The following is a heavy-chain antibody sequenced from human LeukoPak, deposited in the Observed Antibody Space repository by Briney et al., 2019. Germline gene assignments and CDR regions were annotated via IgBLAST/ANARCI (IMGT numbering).Heavy chain of an antibody. J-gene: IGHJ4*02. V-gene: IGHV4-38-2*01. CDR2: IYHTGRD. D-gene: IGHD4-23*01. Sequence: SETLSLTCAVSGYSISSGYFWGWIRQPPGKGLEWIGTIYHTGRDYYNPSLKSRVAVSVDTSKNQFSLMLSSVTAADTAIYYCARVVLVGGNDYWGQGTLVTVSS. CDR1: GYSISSGYF. CDR3: ARVVLVGGNDY.